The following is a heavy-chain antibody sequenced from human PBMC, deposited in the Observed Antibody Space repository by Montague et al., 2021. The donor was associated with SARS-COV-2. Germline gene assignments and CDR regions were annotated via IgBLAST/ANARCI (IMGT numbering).Heavy chain of an antibody. J-gene: IGHJ4*02. D-gene: IGHD2-15*01. Sequence: SETLSLTCTVSGGSISSFYWSWFRQPPGKGLEWIGYISDSGSTNYNPSLTSRATMSVDTSKNQFSLKVNSVTAADKAVYYCARHYSATLPAVYWGQGTLVTVSS. CDR2: ISDSGST. CDR3: ARHYSATLPAVY. V-gene: IGHV4-59*08. CDR1: GGSISSFY.